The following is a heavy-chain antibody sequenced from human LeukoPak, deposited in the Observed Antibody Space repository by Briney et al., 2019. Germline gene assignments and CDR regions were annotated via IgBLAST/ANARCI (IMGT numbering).Heavy chain of an antibody. D-gene: IGHD3-22*01. CDR1: GFTVSSNY. CDR2: IYSGGST. V-gene: IGHV3-53*01. J-gene: IGHJ6*02. CDR3: AGERLYYYDSSGMDV. Sequence: GGSLRLSCAASGFTVSSNYMSWVRQAPGKGLEWVSVIYSGGSTYYADSVKGRFTISRDNSKNTLHLQMDSLRAEDTAVYYCAGERLYYYDSSGMDVWGQGTTVTVSS.